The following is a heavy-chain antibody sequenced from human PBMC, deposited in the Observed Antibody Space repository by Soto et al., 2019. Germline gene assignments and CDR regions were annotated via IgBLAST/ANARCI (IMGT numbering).Heavy chain of an antibody. J-gene: IGHJ6*02. CDR1: RFTFLSFA. V-gene: IGHV3-30*03. Sequence: PVGSLRLSCAASRFTFLSFAMYWVRQAPGKGLECVAFISYDGEIQSYADSVKGRFTISRDNAKNSLYLQMNSLRVEDTAVYYCARDRGGYGPPDVWGQGTTVTVSS. CDR2: ISYDGEIQ. CDR3: ARDRGGYGPPDV. D-gene: IGHD3-10*01.